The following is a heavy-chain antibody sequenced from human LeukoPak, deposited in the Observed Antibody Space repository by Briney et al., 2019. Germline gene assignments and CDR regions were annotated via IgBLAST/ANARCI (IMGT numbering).Heavy chain of an antibody. CDR1: GYTFTGYF. D-gene: IGHD6-25*01. V-gene: IGHV1-2*02. J-gene: IGHJ4*02. Sequence: GASVNVSCKASGYTFTGYFMHWVRQAPGQGLEWMGWIKTNSGGTKYAQKFQGRVTMTRDTSISTAYMELTRLRSDDTAVYYCAREEAATPSDFDYWGQGTLVTVSS. CDR2: IKTNSGGT. CDR3: AREEAATPSDFDY.